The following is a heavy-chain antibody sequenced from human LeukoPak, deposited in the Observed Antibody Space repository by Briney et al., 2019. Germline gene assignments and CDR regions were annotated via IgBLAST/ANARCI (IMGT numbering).Heavy chain of an antibody. Sequence: GGSLRLSCAASGFTFSDSAMEWVRQAPGRGLEWVSLISHSGANTFYADSVKGRFSVSRDNSKNTMYLQMRSLRAEDTAVYYCAKDIEASIWGQGTLVAVSS. D-gene: IGHD2-15*01. CDR1: GFTFSDSA. J-gene: IGHJ4*02. CDR2: ISHSGANT. V-gene: IGHV3-23*01. CDR3: AKDIEASI.